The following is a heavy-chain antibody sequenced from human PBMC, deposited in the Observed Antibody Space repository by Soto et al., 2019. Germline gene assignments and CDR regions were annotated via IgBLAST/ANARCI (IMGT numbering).Heavy chain of an antibody. CDR2: IHYSGSI. CDR3: AREDDGGDRDYDGLDV. D-gene: IGHD2-21*02. J-gene: IGHJ6*02. Sequence: QVQLQESGPGLVRPSQTLSLTCTVSGGSISSDHYHWTWIRQPPGKGLEWIGYIHYSGSIYYNPSLQSRVTMSVDTSKNLFSLKLSSVTAADTAVYFCAREDDGGDRDYDGLDVWGPGTTVTVSS. V-gene: IGHV4-30-4*01. CDR1: GGSISSDHYH.